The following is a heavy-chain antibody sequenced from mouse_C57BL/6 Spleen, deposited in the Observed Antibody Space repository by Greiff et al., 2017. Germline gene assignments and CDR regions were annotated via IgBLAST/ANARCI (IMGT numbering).Heavy chain of an antibody. CDR1: GYAFTNYL. V-gene: IGHV1-54*01. CDR3: ARPLYYGSSSFAY. Sequence: VQLQQSGAELVRPGTSVKVSCKASGYAFTNYLIEWVKQRPGQGLEWIGVINPGSGGTNYNEKFKGKATLTADKSSSTAYMQLSSLTSEDSAVYFCARPLYYGSSSFAYWGQGTLVTVSA. J-gene: IGHJ3*01. CDR2: INPGSGGT. D-gene: IGHD1-1*01.